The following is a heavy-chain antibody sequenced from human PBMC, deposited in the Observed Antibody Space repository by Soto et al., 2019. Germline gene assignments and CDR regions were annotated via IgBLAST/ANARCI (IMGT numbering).Heavy chain of an antibody. CDR1: GGTFSSYG. CDR3: AREVATGFYYYGLGV. CDR2: VVPIFGAP. V-gene: IGHV1-69*18. J-gene: IGHJ6*02. Sequence: QVQLVQSGAAVKTPGSSVKVSCKASGGTFSSYGISWVRQAPGQGLEWVGTVVPIFGAPHYAQKFEATVTITADESTRTAHMELRRLRSEDTAVYYCAREVATGFYYYGLGVWGQGTTVTVSS. D-gene: IGHD1-1*01.